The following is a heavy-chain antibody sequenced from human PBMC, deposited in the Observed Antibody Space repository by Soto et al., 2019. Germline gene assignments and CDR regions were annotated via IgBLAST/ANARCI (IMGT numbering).Heavy chain of an antibody. J-gene: IGHJ5*02. D-gene: IGHD3-10*01. V-gene: IGHV1-69*13. CDR3: AYYGSGSYYRWFDP. CDR1: GGTFSSYA. CDR2: IIPIFGTA. Sequence: ASVKVSCKASGGTFSSYAISWVRQAPGQGLEWMGGIIPIFGTANYAQKFQGRVTITADESTSTAYMELSSLRSEDTAVYYCAYYGSGSYYRWFDPWGQGTLVTVSS.